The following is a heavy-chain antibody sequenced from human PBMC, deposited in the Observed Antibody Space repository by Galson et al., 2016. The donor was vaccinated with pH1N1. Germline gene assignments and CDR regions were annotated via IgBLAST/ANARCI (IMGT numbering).Heavy chain of an antibody. CDR2: IKENGSEK. D-gene: IGHD3-16*01. CDR1: GFTFSDYA. CDR3: AGHLFSASESPFEY. J-gene: IGHJ4*02. V-gene: IGHV3-7*01. Sequence: SLRLSCAASGFTFSDYAMTWVRQAPGKGLEWVANIKENGSEKYYLDSVKGRFTISRDNAKHSVSLQLDSLRAEDTAVYYCAGHLFSASESPFEYWGQGALVTVSS.